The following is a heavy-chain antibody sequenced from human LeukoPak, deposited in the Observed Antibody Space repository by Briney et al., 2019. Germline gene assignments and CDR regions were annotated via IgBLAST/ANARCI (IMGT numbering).Heavy chain of an antibody. V-gene: IGHV4-34*01. J-gene: IGHJ4*02. CDR2: INHSGST. CDR1: GGSFSGYY. D-gene: IGHD7-27*01. CDR3: ARESWGFDY. Sequence: PSETLSLTCAVSGGSFSGYYWSWIRQPPGKGLEWIGEINHSGSTNYNPSLKSRVTVSVDTSKNQFSLKLSSVTAADTSVYYCARESWGFDYWGQGTLVTVSS.